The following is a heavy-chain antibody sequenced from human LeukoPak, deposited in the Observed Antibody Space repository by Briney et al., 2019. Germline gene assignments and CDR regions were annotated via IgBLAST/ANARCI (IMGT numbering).Heavy chain of an antibody. CDR3: GRAFPPLRTSSSGDL. J-gene: IGHJ4*02. V-gene: IGHV3-69-1*02. D-gene: IGHD3-10*01. CDR2: ISGLSTHI. CDR1: GFTFSDYD. Sequence: GGSLRLSCSASGFTFSDYDMNWVRQAPGKGLEWVSSISGLSTHIYYGDSVKGRFSISRDNAKNSVYLQMNSLGVEDTAIYYCGRAFPPLRTSSSGDLWRQGIQVSVSS.